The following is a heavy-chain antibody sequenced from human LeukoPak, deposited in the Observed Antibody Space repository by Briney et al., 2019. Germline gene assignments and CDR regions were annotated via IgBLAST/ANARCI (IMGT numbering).Heavy chain of an antibody. J-gene: IGHJ3*02. D-gene: IGHD3-10*01. CDR1: GGSISSYY. CDR2: IYTSGST. Sequence: SETLSLTCTVSGGSISSYYWSWIRQPAGKGLEWIGRIYTSGSTNYNPSLKSRVTISVDTSKKQFSLKLNSVTAADTAVYYCAKSNGYGLVDIWGQGTMVTVSS. CDR3: AKSNGYGLVDI. V-gene: IGHV4-4*07.